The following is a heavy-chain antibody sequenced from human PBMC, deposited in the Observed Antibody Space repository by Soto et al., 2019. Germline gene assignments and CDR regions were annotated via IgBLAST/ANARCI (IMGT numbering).Heavy chain of an antibody. J-gene: IGHJ6*03. D-gene: IGHD2-2*01. CDR1: GFTFSSHA. V-gene: IGHV3-23*01. CDR2: ISGSGGST. CDR3: AKGRGSTTPSGSYYMDV. Sequence: EVQLLESGGGLVQPGGSLRLSCAASGFTFSSHAMSWVRQAPGKGPEWVSAISGSGGSTYYADSVKGRFTISRDNSKNTLYLQMNSLRAEDTAVYYCAKGRGSTTPSGSYYMDVWGKGTTVTVSS.